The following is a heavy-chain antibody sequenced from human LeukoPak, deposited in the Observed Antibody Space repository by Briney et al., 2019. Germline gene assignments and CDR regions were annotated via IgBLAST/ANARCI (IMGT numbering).Heavy chain of an antibody. Sequence: SETLSLTCAVSGGSISSGGYSWSWIRQPPGKGLEWIGYIYYSGSTYYNPSLKSRVTISVDTSKNQFSLRLSSVTAADTAVYYCARASYSYDINGWVPFDYWGQGTLVTVSS. CDR1: GGSISSGGYS. CDR3: ARASYSYDINGWVPFDY. V-gene: IGHV4-30-4*07. CDR2: IYYSGST. D-gene: IGHD3-22*01. J-gene: IGHJ4*02.